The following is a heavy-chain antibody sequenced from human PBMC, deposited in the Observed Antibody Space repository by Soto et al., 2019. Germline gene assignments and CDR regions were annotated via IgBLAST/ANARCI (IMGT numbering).Heavy chain of an antibody. CDR3: ARLLSSALYSYDL. Sequence: GSGPTLVNPTQTLTLTCTLSGFSHSTSGVAVGWIRQPPGKALEWLGHIYWNDDKYYSTSLKSRLSLTKDTSKNQVVLAMTNVEPVDTGTYYCARLLSSALYSYDLWGQGTLVTVSS. D-gene: IGHD3-22*01. J-gene: IGHJ5*02. CDR2: IYWNDDK. CDR1: GFSHSTSGVA. V-gene: IGHV2-5*01.